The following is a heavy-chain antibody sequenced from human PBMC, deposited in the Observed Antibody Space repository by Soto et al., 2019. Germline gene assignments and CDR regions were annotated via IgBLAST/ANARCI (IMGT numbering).Heavy chain of an antibody. CDR3: ARIWVGYCSGGSCYSFYYMDV. Sequence: SETLSLTCTVSGGSISSSSYYWGWIRQPPGKGLEWIGSIYYSGSTYYNPSLKSRVTMSVDTSKNQFSLKLSSVTAAETAVYFCARIWVGYCSGGSCYSFYYMDVWGKGTTVTVSS. J-gene: IGHJ6*03. D-gene: IGHD2-15*01. CDR2: IYYSGST. CDR1: GGSISSSSYY. V-gene: IGHV4-39*01.